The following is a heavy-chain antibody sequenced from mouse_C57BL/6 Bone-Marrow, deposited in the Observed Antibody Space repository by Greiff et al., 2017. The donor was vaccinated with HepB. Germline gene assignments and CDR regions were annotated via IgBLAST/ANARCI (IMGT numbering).Heavy chain of an antibody. CDR3: AREDSLFITTEVGAPSY. CDR2: INPSSGYT. CDR1: GYTFTSYW. J-gene: IGHJ3*01. V-gene: IGHV1-7*01. D-gene: IGHD1-1*01. Sequence: QVQLQQSGAELAKPGASVTLSCKASGYTFTSYWMHWVKQRPGQGLEWIGYINPSSGYTKYNQKFKDKATLTADKSSSTAYMQLSSLTYEDSAVYYCAREDSLFITTEVGAPSYWGQGTLVTVSA.